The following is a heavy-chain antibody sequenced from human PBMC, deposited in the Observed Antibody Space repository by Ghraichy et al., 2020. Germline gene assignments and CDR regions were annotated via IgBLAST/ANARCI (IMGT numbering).Heavy chain of an antibody. CDR1: GGSISSGGYY. J-gene: IGHJ4*02. Sequence: SQTLSLTCTVSGGSISSGGYYWSWIRQHPGKGLEWIGYIYYSGSTYYNPSLKSRVTISVDTSKNQFSLKLSSVTAADTAVYYCARAGLRSYDFWSGYYKVDYFDYWGQGTLVTVSS. CDR2: IYYSGST. CDR3: ARAGLRSYDFWSGYYKVDYFDY. D-gene: IGHD3-3*01. V-gene: IGHV4-31*02.